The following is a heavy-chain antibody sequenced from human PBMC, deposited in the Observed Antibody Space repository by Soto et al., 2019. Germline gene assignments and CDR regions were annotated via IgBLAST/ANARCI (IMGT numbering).Heavy chain of an antibody. J-gene: IGHJ4*02. CDR3: ATGIAAAGTGCSY. CDR1: GFTFSSYS. Sequence: EVQLVVSGGGLVKPGGSLRLSCAASGFTFSSYSMNWVRQAPGKGLEWVSSISSSSSYIYYADSVKGRFTIARDNAKNSLYLQMNSLRAEDTAVYYCATGIAAAGTGCSYWGQGSLVTVSS. CDR2: ISSSSSYI. D-gene: IGHD6-13*01. V-gene: IGHV3-21*01.